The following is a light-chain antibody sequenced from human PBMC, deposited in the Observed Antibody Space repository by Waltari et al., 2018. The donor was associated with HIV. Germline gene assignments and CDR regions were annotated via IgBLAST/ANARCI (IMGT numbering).Light chain of an antibody. CDR3: CSYARSGIP. CDR2: EVS. Sequence: ALTQPASVSGSFGQSITISCTGTSSDVGSYNLVSWYQYHPGKAPKLIIYEVSKRPSGVSNRFSGSKSGNTASLTVSGLQAEDEAHYYCCSYARSGIPFGGGTKLTVL. CDR1: SSDVGSYNL. V-gene: IGLV2-23*02. J-gene: IGLJ2*01.